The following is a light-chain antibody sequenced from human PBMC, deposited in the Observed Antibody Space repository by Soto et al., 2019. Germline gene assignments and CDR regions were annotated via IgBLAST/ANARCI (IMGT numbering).Light chain of an antibody. CDR2: EDN. CDR1: SGSIASNY. Sequence: NFMLTQPHSVSESPGKTVTISCTGSSGSIASNYVQWYQQRPGSAPTTVIYEDNQRPFGVPDRFSGSIDSSSNSASLTISGLRTEEEADYYCQSYDSSNVVFGGGTKLTVL. J-gene: IGLJ2*01. CDR3: QSYDSSNVV. V-gene: IGLV6-57*02.